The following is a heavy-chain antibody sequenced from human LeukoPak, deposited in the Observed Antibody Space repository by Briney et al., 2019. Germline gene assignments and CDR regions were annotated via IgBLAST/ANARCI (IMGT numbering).Heavy chain of an antibody. J-gene: IGHJ6*03. CDR1: GFTFSSYS. CDR3: ARLYTAMGYNYMDV. D-gene: IGHD5-18*01. CDR2: ISSSSSNI. V-gene: IGHV3-21*01. Sequence: GGSLRLSCAASGFTFSSYSMNWVRQAPGKGLEWVSSISSSSSNIYYADSVKGRFTISRDNAKNSLFLQMNSLRAEDTAVYYCARLYTAMGYNYMDVWGKGTTVSVSS.